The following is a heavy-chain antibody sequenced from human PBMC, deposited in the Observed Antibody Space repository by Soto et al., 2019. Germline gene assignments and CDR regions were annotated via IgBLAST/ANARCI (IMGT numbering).Heavy chain of an antibody. Sequence: SETLSLTCAVSGGSISSGGYSWSWIRQPPGKGLEWIGYIYHSGSTYYNPSLKSRVTISVDRSKNQFSLKLSSVTAADTAVYYCARDRGYSYGVYYYYYGMDVWGQGTTVTVYS. CDR3: ARDRGYSYGVYYYYYGMDV. CDR1: GGSISSGGYS. J-gene: IGHJ6*02. V-gene: IGHV4-30-2*01. D-gene: IGHD5-18*01. CDR2: IYHSGST.